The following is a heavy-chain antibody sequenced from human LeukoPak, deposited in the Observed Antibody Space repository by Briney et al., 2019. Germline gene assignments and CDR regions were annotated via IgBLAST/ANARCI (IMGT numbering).Heavy chain of an antibody. Sequence: GRSLRLSCSASGFTFSSFGMHWVRQAPGEGLEWVAVISYDGSNKYYADSVKGRFTISRDNSKNTLYLQMNTLRAEDTAIYYCAKDRTVGASYWYFDLWGRGTLVTVSS. J-gene: IGHJ2*01. V-gene: IGHV3-30*18. CDR2: ISYDGSNK. CDR3: AKDRTVGASYWYFDL. CDR1: GFTFSSFG. D-gene: IGHD1-26*01.